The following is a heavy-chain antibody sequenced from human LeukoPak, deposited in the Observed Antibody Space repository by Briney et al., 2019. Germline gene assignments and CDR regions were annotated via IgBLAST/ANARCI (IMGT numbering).Heavy chain of an antibody. CDR3: ARRLLAVSNTMVWGPADAFDI. Sequence: GESLKISCEASGYNFADYWIGWVRQTPGKGLEWMGIIYPDDSETKNSPSFEGQVTISVDESTSTAYLQWSSLKASDTAVYYCARRLLAVSNTMVWGPADAFDIWGQGTTVTVSS. CDR2: IYPDDSET. J-gene: IGHJ3*02. V-gene: IGHV5-51*01. D-gene: IGHD3-10*01. CDR1: GYNFADYW.